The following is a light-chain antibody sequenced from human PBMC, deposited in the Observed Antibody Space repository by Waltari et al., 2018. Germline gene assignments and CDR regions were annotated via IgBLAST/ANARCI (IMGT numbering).Light chain of an antibody. Sequence: DIQVTQSPSSLSASVGDRVTITCRTSQDITTYLNWYQHRPGKAPQHLIYAASDLQSGVPSRFSGSGSGTDFTLTIDSLQPADFATYYCLQTSTTPFVFGPGTRVDIK. J-gene: IGKJ3*01. V-gene: IGKV1-39*01. CDR3: LQTSTTPFV. CDR2: AAS. CDR1: QDITTY.